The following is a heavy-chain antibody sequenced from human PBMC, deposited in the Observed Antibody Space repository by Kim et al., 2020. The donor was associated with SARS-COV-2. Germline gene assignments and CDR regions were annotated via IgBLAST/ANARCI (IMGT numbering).Heavy chain of an antibody. V-gene: IGHV4-59*01. J-gene: IGHJ4*02. CDR3: ARVAFSGYYTTFDY. D-gene: IGHD3-3*01. Sequence: NPSLKSRVTISVDTSKNQFSLKLSPVTAADKAVYYCARVAFSGYYTTFDYWGQATLVTVSS.